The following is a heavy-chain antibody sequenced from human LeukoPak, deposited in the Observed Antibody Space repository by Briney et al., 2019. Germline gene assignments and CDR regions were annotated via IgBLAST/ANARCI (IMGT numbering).Heavy chain of an antibody. J-gene: IGHJ5*02. V-gene: IGHV1-18*01. D-gene: IGHD2-21*01. CDR2: ISAYNGNT. CDR1: GYTFTSYG. Sequence: ASVKVSCKASGYTFTSYGISWVRQAPGQGLEWMGWISAYNGNTNYAQKLQGRVTMTTDTSTSTAYMELRCLRSDDTAVYYCARDREEFNCGGDCYSSGWFDPWGQGTLVTVSS. CDR3: ARDREEFNCGGDCYSSGWFDP.